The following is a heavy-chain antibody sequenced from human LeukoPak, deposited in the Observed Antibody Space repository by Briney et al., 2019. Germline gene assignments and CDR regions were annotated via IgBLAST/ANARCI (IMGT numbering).Heavy chain of an antibody. CDR1: GYTFTGYY. V-gene: IGHV1-2*02. J-gene: IGHJ4*02. Sequence: GASVKVSCKASGYTFTGYYMHWVRQAPGQGLEWMGWINPNSGGTNYAQKFQGRVTMTRDTSISTAYMELSRLRSDDAAVYYCARPDDFWSGYHYWGQGTLVTVSS. D-gene: IGHD3-3*01. CDR3: ARPDDFWSGYHY. CDR2: INPNSGGT.